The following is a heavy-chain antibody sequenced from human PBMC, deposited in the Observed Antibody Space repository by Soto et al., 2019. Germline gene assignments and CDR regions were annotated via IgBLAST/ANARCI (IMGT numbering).Heavy chain of an antibody. J-gene: IGHJ4*02. D-gene: IGHD5-18*01. CDR3: ARYMVDTAMVEYYYFDY. CDR2: IYYSGST. V-gene: IGHV4-59*01. CDR1: GGSISSYY. Sequence: SETLSLTCTVSGGSISSYYWSWIRQPPGKGLEWIGYIYYSGSTNYNPSLKSRVTISVDTSKNQFSLKLSSVTAADTAVYYCARYMVDTAMVEYYYFDYWGQGTLVTVSS.